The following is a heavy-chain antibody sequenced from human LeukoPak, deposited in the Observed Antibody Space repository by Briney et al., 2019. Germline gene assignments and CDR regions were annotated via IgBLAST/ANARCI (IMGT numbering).Heavy chain of an antibody. CDR1: GFTFSYSG. V-gene: IGHV3-30*18. CDR3: AKDGLGSSGWYGDY. D-gene: IGHD6-19*01. J-gene: IGHJ4*02. CDR2: ISDDGSNK. Sequence: GGSLRLSCAASGFTFSYSGMHWVRQAPGKGLEWVALISDDGSNKNYAASAKGRFTISRDNSKNALYLQMDSLKTEDTAVYYCAKDGLGSSGWYGDYWGQGTLVTVSS.